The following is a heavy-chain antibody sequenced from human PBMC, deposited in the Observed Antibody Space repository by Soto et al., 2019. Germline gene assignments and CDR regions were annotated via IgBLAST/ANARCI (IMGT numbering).Heavy chain of an antibody. CDR1: GFTFSSYA. Sequence: PVGSLRLSCAASGFTFSSYAMSWVRQAPGKGLEWVSAISGSGGSTCYADSVKGRFTISRDNSKNTLYLQMNSLRAEDTAVYYCARAKGDSYPYYGMDVWGQGTTVTVSS. J-gene: IGHJ6*02. V-gene: IGHV3-23*01. CDR3: ARAKGDSYPYYGMDV. CDR2: ISGSGGST. D-gene: IGHD3-10*01.